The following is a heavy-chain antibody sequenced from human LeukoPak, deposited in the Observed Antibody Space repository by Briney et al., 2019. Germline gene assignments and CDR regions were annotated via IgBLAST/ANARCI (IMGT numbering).Heavy chain of an antibody. V-gene: IGHV5-51*01. CDR1: GYSFTNYW. CDR2: IYPGDSDT. D-gene: IGHD6-19*01. Sequence: GESLKISCKGSGYSFTNYWVGWVRQMPGKGLEWMGIIYPGDSDTRYRPSFEGQVTISADKSISTAYLQWSSLKASDTAMYYCARSWVAGYGTVLDYWGQGTLVTVSS. J-gene: IGHJ4*02. CDR3: ARSWVAGYGTVLDY.